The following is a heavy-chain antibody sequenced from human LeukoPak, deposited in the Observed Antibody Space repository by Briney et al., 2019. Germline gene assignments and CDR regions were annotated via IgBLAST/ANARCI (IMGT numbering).Heavy chain of an antibody. J-gene: IGHJ3*02. D-gene: IGHD3-10*01. CDR3: ARAGPGNTFDI. CDR2: FYYSGST. Sequence: ASETLSLTCTVSGGSISSYYWSWIRQPPGKGLGWIGYFYYSGSTNYNPSLQSRVTISVDTSKNQFSLKLSSVTAADTAVYYCARAGPGNTFDIWGQGTMVTVSS. V-gene: IGHV4-59*01. CDR1: GGSISSYY.